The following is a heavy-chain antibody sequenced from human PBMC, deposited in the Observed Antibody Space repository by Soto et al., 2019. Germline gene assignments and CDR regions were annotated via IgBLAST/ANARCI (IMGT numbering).Heavy chain of an antibody. D-gene: IGHD2-21*01. CDR3: ARSLIAIGPGGNPQRGPGAGNFPH. CDR2: ISAYNGNT. J-gene: IGHJ1*01. V-gene: IGHV1-18*01. CDR1: GYTFTSYG. Sequence: QVQLVQSGAEVKKPGASVKVSCKASGYTFTSYGISWVRQAPGQGLGWMGWISAYNGNTNYAQKLQGRVTMTTDTTTDTAYMELRSLRTEDTGGEYRARSLIAIGPGGNPQRGPGAGNFPHRGQGTLVPGSS.